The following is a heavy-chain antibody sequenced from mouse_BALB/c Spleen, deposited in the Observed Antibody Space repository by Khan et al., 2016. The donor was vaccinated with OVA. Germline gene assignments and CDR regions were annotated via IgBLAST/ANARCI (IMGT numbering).Heavy chain of an antibody. V-gene: IGHV14-3*02. CDR2: IDPANGNS. CDR1: GFNIKDTY. J-gene: IGHJ2*01. CDR3: ARNDGYDEDY. D-gene: IGHD2-2*01. Sequence: VQLQQSGTELVKPGASVKLSYTASGFNIKDTYLHWVKQRPKQGLHWIGRIDPANGNSKYDPTFQDKATITADTSSNTVYLQLSSLTFEDTGVYYCARNDGYDEDYWGQGTTLTVSS.